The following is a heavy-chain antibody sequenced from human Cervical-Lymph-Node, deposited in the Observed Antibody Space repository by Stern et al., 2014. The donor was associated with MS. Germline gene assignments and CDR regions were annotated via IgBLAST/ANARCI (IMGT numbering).Heavy chain of an antibody. Sequence: VQLVQSGAEVKKPGESLKISCKLSGYSFTIYYIAWVRQMPGKGLEWMGVIYPYDSDTTSSPSFQGQVPISADKSITPAYLQWSSLRASDTAMYYCARHVQGFDYWGQGTLVTVSS. CDR3: ARHVQGFDY. V-gene: IGHV5-51*01. CDR2: IYPYDSDT. CDR1: GYSFTIYY. J-gene: IGHJ4*02.